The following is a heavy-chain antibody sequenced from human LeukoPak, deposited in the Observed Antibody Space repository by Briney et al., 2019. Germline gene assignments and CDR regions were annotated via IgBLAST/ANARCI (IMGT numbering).Heavy chain of an antibody. Sequence: GGSLRLSCAASEFTFSSYSMNWVRQAPGKGLEWVSYISTGGHTKYYADSVKGRFTISRDNSKNTLYPQMNSLRGKDTAVYYCARGLVYDDAFDIWGQGTMVTVSS. J-gene: IGHJ3*02. D-gene: IGHD2/OR15-2a*01. V-gene: IGHV3-48*01. CDR2: ISTGGHTK. CDR3: ARGLVYDDAFDI. CDR1: EFTFSSYS.